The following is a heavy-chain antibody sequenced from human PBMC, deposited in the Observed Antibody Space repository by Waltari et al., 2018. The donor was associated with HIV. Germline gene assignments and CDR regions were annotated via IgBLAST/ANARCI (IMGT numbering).Heavy chain of an antibody. CDR3: ARAGKQLEEVFPTYYFDY. CDR1: GGSIRSSY. J-gene: IGHJ4*02. CDR2: IYYSGST. D-gene: IGHD6-6*01. V-gene: IGHV4-59*01. Sequence: QVQLQESGPGLVKPSEPLSLTCTVSGGSIRSSYWSWIRQPPGKGLEWIGYIYYSGSTNYNPSLKSRVTISVDTSKNQFSLKLSSVTAADTAVYYCARAGKQLEEVFPTYYFDYWGQGTLVTVSS.